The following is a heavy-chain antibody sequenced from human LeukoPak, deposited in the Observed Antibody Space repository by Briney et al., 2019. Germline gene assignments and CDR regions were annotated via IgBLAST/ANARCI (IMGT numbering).Heavy chain of an antibody. CDR1: GFTFDDYA. Sequence: GGSLRLSCAASGFTFDDYAMHWGRQVPGKGLEWVSLISVASGNIKYAESVKGRFTISRDNIRHSLYLQMNSLRTEDTALYYCAKVGRGWYNFDSWGQGTLVTVSS. D-gene: IGHD6-19*01. CDR3: AKVGRGWYNFDS. J-gene: IGHJ4*02. V-gene: IGHV3-43*02. CDR2: ISVASGNI.